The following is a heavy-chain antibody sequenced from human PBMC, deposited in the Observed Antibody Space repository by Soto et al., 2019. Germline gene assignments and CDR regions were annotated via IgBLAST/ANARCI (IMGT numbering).Heavy chain of an antibody. Sequence: GTLSLTCTVSGGSISSYYWSWIRQPPRKGLEWIGYIYYSGSTNYNPSLKSRVTISVDTSKNQFSLKLSSVTAADTAVYYCARDGGMATIIFDYWGQGTLVTVSS. CDR2: IYYSGST. D-gene: IGHD5-12*01. CDR3: ARDGGMATIIFDY. J-gene: IGHJ4*02. V-gene: IGHV4-59*01. CDR1: GGSISSYY.